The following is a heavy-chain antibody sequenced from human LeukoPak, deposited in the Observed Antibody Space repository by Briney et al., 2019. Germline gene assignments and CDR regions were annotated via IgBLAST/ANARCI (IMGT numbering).Heavy chain of an antibody. Sequence: GGSLRLSCADSGFTFSNYAMSWVRQAPGKGLEWVSAISGSGGSTYYADSVKGRFTISRDNSKNTLYLQMNSLRAGDTAVYYCATSAQWYFDLWGRGTLVTVSS. CDR3: ATSAQWYFDL. V-gene: IGHV3-23*01. CDR2: ISGSGGST. J-gene: IGHJ2*01. CDR1: GFTFSNYA.